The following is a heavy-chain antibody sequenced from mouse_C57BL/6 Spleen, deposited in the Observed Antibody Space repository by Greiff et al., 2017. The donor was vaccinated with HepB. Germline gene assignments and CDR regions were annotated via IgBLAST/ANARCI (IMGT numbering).Heavy chain of an antibody. CDR1: GYTFTSYW. J-gene: IGHJ4*01. CDR3: ARSGPVIPPIDY. V-gene: IGHV1-52*01. CDR2: IDPSDSET. D-gene: IGHD5-1-1*01. Sequence: QVQLKQPGAELVRPGSSVKLSCKASGYTFTSYWMHWVKQRPIQGLEWIGNIDPSDSETHYNQKFKDKATLTVDKSSSTAYMQLSSLTSEDSAVYYCARSGPVIPPIDYWGQGTSVTVSS.